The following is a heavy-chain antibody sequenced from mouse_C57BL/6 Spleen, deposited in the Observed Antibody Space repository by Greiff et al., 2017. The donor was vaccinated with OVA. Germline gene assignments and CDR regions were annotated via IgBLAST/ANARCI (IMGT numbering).Heavy chain of an antibody. CDR3: ARDFDYDGNAY. D-gene: IGHD2-4*01. Sequence: EVQVVESGPGLVKPSQSLSLTCSVTGYSITSGYYWNWIRQFPGNKLEWMGYISYDGSNNYNPSLKNRISITRDTSKNQFFLKLNSVTTEDTATYYCARDFDYDGNAYWGQGTLVTVSA. V-gene: IGHV3-6*01. J-gene: IGHJ3*01. CDR1: GYSITSGYY. CDR2: ISYDGSN.